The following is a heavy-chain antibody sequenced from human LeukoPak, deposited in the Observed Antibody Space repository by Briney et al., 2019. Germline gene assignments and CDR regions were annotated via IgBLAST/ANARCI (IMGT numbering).Heavy chain of an antibody. V-gene: IGHV3-30*18. J-gene: IGHJ4*02. CDR1: GFTFSSYG. CDR3: AKGSRIVVVVAADY. Sequence: GGSLRLSCAASGFTFSSYGMHWVRQAPGKGLEGVAVISYDGSNKYYADSVKGRFTISRDNSKSTLYLQMNSLRAEDTAVYYCAKGSRIVVVVAADYWGQGTLVTVSS. D-gene: IGHD2-15*01. CDR2: ISYDGSNK.